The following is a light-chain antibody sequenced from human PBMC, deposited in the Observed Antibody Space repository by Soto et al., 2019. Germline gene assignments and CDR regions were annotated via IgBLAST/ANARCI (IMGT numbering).Light chain of an antibody. Sequence: QSALTQPRSVSGSPGQSVTISCTGTRSDVGGYNYVSWYQQHPGKAPKLMIYDVSKWPSGVPDRFSGSKSDNTASLTISGLQAEDEADYYCQSYDSSLSGAVFGGGTQLTVL. CDR3: QSYDSSLSGAV. V-gene: IGLV2-11*01. CDR1: RSDVGGYNY. J-gene: IGLJ7*01. CDR2: DVS.